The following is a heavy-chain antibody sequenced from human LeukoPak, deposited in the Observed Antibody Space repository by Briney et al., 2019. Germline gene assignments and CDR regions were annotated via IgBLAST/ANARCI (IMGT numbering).Heavy chain of an antibody. D-gene: IGHD7-27*01. CDR1: GFTFSSYG. CDR3: ARGGGTGEFDY. J-gene: IGHJ4*02. CDR2: IHSDGRST. V-gene: IGHV3-74*01. Sequence: GGSLRLSCAASGFTFSSYGMHWVRQVPGKGLEWVSRIHSDGRSTTYADSVKGRFTISRDDAKNTLYLQMNSLRAEDTAVYYCARGGGTGEFDYWGRGALVTVSS.